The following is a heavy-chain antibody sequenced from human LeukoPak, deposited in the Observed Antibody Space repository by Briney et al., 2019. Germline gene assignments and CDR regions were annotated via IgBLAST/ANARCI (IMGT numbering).Heavy chain of an antibody. V-gene: IGHV3-7*03. D-gene: IGHD7-27*01. CDR1: GFTFSNSW. Sequence: GGSLRLSCAVSGFTFSNSWMNWVRQAPGKGLEWVADIKQDGSEKYYVDSVRGRFTISRDNAKNTLFLQMNSLRAEDTAVYYCAKDGGLWVSAHWGDSWGRGTLVTVSS. J-gene: IGHJ4*02. CDR3: AKDGGLWVSAHWGDS. CDR2: IKQDGSEK.